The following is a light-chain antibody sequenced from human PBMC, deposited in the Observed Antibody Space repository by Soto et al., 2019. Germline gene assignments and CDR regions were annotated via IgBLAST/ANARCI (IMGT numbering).Light chain of an antibody. CDR3: QQYESSPLT. Sequence: EIVLTQSPDTLSLSPGERATLSCRASQSVSSSFLAWYQQKPGQAPRLLIYRASSRATGIPDRFTGSWSGTDFTLTISRLEPEDFAVYYCQQYESSPLTFGGGPKVEIK. CDR1: QSVSSSF. J-gene: IGKJ4*01. CDR2: RAS. V-gene: IGKV3-20*01.